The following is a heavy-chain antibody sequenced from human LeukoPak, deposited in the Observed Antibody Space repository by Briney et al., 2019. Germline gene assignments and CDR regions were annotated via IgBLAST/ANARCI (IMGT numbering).Heavy chain of an antibody. V-gene: IGHV3-15*01. CDR3: ATAIGVDTAMVPGWFDP. CDR2: IKSKTDGGTT. J-gene: IGHJ5*02. Sequence: GGSLRLSCAASGFTFSNAWMSWVRQAPGKGLEWVGRIKSKTDGGTTDYAAPVKGRFTISRDDSKNTLYLQMNSLKTEDTAVYYCATAIGVDTAMVPGWFDPWGQGTLVTVSS. D-gene: IGHD5-18*01. CDR1: GFTFSNAW.